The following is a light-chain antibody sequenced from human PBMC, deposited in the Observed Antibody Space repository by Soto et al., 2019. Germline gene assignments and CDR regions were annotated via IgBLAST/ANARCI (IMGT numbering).Light chain of an antibody. J-gene: IGKJ5*01. CDR1: QNISRS. CDR3: QHFGGTTFT. Sequence: IVMTQSPVTLSVSPGERATLSCRASQNISRSLAWYQQKPGQGPSLLIYGTSTRATGIPDRFSGSGSGTHFTLTISRLEPGDFAVYYCQHFGGTTFTFGQGTRLEIK. CDR2: GTS. V-gene: IGKV3-20*01.